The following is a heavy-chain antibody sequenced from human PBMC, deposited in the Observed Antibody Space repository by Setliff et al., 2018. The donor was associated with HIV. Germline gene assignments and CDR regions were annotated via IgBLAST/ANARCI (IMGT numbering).Heavy chain of an antibody. CDR3: ARAGLTLTDWFDP. V-gene: IGHV4-38-2*02. J-gene: IGHJ5*02. CDR2: IIYHGTT. Sequence: KSSETLSLTCTVSGYSIGSGYYWGWSRQTPERGLEWIGSIIYHGTTYISLSLKGRVSMSLDTSKNQFSLTLTSVTAADTAVYYCARAGLTLTDWFDPWGQGSLVTVSS. CDR1: GYSIGSGYY.